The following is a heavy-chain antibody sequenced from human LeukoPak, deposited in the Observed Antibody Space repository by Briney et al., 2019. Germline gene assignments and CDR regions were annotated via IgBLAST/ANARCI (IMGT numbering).Heavy chain of an antibody. D-gene: IGHD5-12*01. CDR3: ARKSRGYSGYDQPEWGAGRSYYYYYMDV. CDR1: GFTFSSYG. V-gene: IGHV3-30*03. J-gene: IGHJ6*03. CDR2: ISYDGSNK. Sequence: GGSLRLSCAASGFTFSSYGMHWVRQAPGKGLEWVAVISYDGSNKYYADSVRGRFTISRDNSKNTLYLQMNSLRAEDTAVYYCARKSRGYSGYDQPEWGAGRSYYYYYMDVWGKGTTVTVSS.